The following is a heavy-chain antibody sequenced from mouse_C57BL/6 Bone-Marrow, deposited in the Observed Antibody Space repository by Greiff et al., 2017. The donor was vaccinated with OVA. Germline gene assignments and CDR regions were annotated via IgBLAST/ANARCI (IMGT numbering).Heavy chain of an antibody. CDR3: TRTDINYVAIDY. J-gene: IGHJ2*01. Sequence: VNVKQSGAELVRPGASVTLSCKASGYTFTDYDMHWVKQTPVHGLEWIGAIDPDTGGTAYNQKFKGKAILTADKSSSTAYMELRSLTSEDSAVVYCTRTDINYVAIDYWGQGTTLTVSA. V-gene: IGHV1-15*01. D-gene: IGHD2-5*01. CDR2: IDPDTGGT. CDR1: GYTFTDYD.